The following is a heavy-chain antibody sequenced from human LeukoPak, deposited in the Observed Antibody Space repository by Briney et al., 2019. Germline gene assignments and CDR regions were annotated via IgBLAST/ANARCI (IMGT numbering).Heavy chain of an antibody. V-gene: IGHV3-21*01. CDR3: ARDPEDTAMVMVDY. D-gene: IGHD5-18*01. CDR1: GFTFSSYS. CDR2: ISSSSSSYI. Sequence: NPGGSLRLSCAASGFTFSSYSMNWVRQAPGKGLEWVSSISSSSSSYIYYADSVKGRFTISRDNAKNSLYLQMNSLRAEDTAVYYCARDPEDTAMVMVDYWGQGTLVTVSS. J-gene: IGHJ4*02.